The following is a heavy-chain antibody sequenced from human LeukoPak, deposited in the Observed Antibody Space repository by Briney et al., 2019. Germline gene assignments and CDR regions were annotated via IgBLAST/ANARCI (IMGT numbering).Heavy chain of an antibody. D-gene: IGHD6-19*01. CDR3: AKDLGRIAVAPY. CDR2: ISYDGSNK. V-gene: IGHV3-30*18. CDR1: GFTFSSYG. J-gene: IGHJ4*02. Sequence: SGGSLRLSCAASGFTFSSYGMHWVRQAPGKGLEWVAVISYDGSNKYYADSVKGRFTISRDNSKNTLYLQMNSLRAEDTAVYYCAKDLGRIAVAPYWGQGTLVTVSS.